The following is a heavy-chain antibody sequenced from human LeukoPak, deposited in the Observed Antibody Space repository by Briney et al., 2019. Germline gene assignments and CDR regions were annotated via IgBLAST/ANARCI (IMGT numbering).Heavy chain of an antibody. J-gene: IGHJ3*02. CDR1: GFTFSSYE. V-gene: IGHV3-48*03. CDR3: ARGRTARAFDI. Sequence: GGSLRLSCAASGFTFSSYEMNWVRQAPGKGLDWVSYISSSGSTIYYADSVKGRFTISRDNAKNSLYLQMNSLRAEDTAVYYCARGRTARAFDIWGQGTMVTVSS. CDR2: ISSSGSTI.